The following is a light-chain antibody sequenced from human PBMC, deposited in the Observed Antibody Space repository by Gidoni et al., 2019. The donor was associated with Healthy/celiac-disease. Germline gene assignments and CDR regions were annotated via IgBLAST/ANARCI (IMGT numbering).Light chain of an antibody. V-gene: IGKV3-20*01. CDR2: GAS. Sequence: ELVLTQSPGTLSLSPGERATLSCRASQSVSSSYLAWYQQKPGQAPRLLIYGASRRATGIPDRFSGSGSGTDFTLTISRLEPEDFAVYYCQQYGSSLALTFGGGTKVEIK. J-gene: IGKJ4*01. CDR1: QSVSSSY. CDR3: QQYGSSLALT.